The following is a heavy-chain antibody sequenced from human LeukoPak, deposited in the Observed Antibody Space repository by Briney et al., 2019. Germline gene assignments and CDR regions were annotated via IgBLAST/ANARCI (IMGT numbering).Heavy chain of an antibody. CDR2: ISSSSSYI. CDR3: ARDQEGATSYYYYYYGMDV. Sequence: GGSLRLSCAASGFTFSSYSMNWVRQAPGKGLEWVSSISSSSSYIYYADSVKGRFTISRDNAKNSLYLQMNSLRAEDTAVYYCARDQEGATSYYYYYYGMDVWGQGTTVTVSS. CDR1: GFTFSSYS. D-gene: IGHD1-26*01. J-gene: IGHJ6*02. V-gene: IGHV3-21*01.